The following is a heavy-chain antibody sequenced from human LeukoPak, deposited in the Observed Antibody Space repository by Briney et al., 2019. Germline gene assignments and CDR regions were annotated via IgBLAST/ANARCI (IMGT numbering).Heavy chain of an antibody. CDR2: IGRVGVTS. J-gene: IGHJ4*02. Sequence: PGGPLRLSCAASGFTFSSYAISWVRQAPGKGLEWVSTIGRVGVTSFYADSVKGRFTISRDNSKNTVYLQMSSLRAEDTAVYYCARDPGEVVPAAIDYWGQGTLVTVSS. V-gene: IGHV3-23*01. CDR1: GFTFSSYA. D-gene: IGHD2-2*01. CDR3: ARDPGEVVPAAIDY.